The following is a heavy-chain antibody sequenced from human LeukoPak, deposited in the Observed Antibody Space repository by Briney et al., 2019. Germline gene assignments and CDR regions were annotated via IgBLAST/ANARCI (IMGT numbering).Heavy chain of an antibody. J-gene: IGHJ4*02. Sequence: SETLSLTCTVSGGSISSGGYYWSWIRQPPGKGLEWIGYIYHSGSTYYNPSLKSRVTISVERSKNQFSLKLSSVTAADTAVYYCARSGGQLRYFDWLGQGPPDYWGQGTLVTVSS. V-gene: IGHV4-30-2*01. D-gene: IGHD3-9*01. CDR1: GGSISSGGYY. CDR2: IYHSGST. CDR3: ARSGGQLRYFDWLGQGPPDY.